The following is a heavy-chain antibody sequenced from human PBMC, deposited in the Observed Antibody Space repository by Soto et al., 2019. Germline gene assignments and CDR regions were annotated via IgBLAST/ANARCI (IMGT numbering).Heavy chain of an antibody. D-gene: IGHD5-18*01. J-gene: IGHJ5*02. CDR3: ARQGGYSYAYVYQQREQFWFDP. CDR1: SGSISSYY. Sequence: KTSETLSLTCTISSGSISSYYWSWIRQPPGKGLEWIGYIYYSGSTNYNPSLKSRVTLSLDRSKNQLSLKLRSVTAADPAVYFCARQGGYSYAYVYQQREQFWFDPWGPGTLVTVSS. CDR2: IYYSGST. V-gene: IGHV4-59*01.